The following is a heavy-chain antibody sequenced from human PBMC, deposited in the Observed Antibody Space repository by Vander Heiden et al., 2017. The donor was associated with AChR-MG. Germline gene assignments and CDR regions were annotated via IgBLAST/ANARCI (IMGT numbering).Heavy chain of an antibody. V-gene: IGHV3-48*03. J-gene: IGHJ4*02. CDR3: ARHSMVRGARVPDY. CDR1: GFTFSNYG. CDR2: FGTPGST. D-gene: IGHD3-10*01. Sequence: CVASGFTFSNYGLNWVRQAPGKGLEWISYFGTPGSTFYADTVRGRFTVSRDNGKNSLYLHMSSLRAADTAVYYCARHSMVRGARVPDYWGQGTLGTVSS.